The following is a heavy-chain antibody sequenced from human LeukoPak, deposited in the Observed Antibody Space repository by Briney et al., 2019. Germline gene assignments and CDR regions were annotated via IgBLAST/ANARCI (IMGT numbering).Heavy chain of an antibody. Sequence: ASVKVSCKASGYTFTSYGISWVRQAPGQGLEWMGWISAYNGNTNYAQKLQGRVTMTTDTSTSTAYMELRSLRSDDTAVYYCASTRGQLVPRNPTDYWGQGTLVTVSS. D-gene: IGHD6-6*01. CDR2: ISAYNGNT. J-gene: IGHJ4*02. CDR3: ASTRGQLVPRNPTDY. V-gene: IGHV1-18*01. CDR1: GYTFTSYG.